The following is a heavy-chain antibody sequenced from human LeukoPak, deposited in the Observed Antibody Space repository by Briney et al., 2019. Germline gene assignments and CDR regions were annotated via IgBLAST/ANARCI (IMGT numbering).Heavy chain of an antibody. D-gene: IGHD6-13*01. CDR3: AREFYGIAAAGSLNYYYMDV. CDR2: ISSSGSTI. Sequence: GGSLRLSCAASGFTFSDYYMSWIRQAPGKGLERVSYISSSGSTIYYADSVKGRFTISRDNSKNTLYLQMNSLRAEDTAVYYCAREFYGIAAAGSLNYYYMDVWGKGTTVTISS. V-gene: IGHV3-11*04. J-gene: IGHJ6*03. CDR1: GFTFSDYY.